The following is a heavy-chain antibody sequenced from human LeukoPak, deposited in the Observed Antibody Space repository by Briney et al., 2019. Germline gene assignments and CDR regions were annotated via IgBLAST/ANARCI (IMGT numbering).Heavy chain of an antibody. Sequence: GASVKVSCKASGGTFSSYAISWVRQAPGQGLEWMGGIIPIFGTANYAQKLQGRVTMTTDTSTSTAYMELRSLRSDDTAVYYCARARITIFGVVITVSYFDYWGQGTLVTVSS. CDR3: ARARITIFGVVITVSYFDY. V-gene: IGHV1-69*05. D-gene: IGHD3-3*01. CDR2: IIPIFGTA. J-gene: IGHJ4*02. CDR1: GGTFSSYA.